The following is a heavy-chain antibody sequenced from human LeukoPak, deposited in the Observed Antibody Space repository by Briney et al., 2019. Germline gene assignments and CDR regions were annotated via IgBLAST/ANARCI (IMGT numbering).Heavy chain of an antibody. CDR3: AKGVVPGPLYYYMDV. CDR2: ISSGTTYI. D-gene: IGHD2-2*01. J-gene: IGHJ6*03. V-gene: IGHV3-21*04. Sequence: PGGSLRLSCAASGFTFRSYTMNWVRQAPGKGLEWVSSISSGTTYIHYADSVKGRFTISRDNAENTLYLQMNSLRAEDTAVYYCAKGVVPGPLYYYMDVWGKGTTVTVSS. CDR1: GFTFRSYT.